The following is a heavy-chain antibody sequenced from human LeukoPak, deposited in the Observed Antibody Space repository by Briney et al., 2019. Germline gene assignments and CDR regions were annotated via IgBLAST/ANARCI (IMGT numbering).Heavy chain of an antibody. D-gene: IGHD3-10*02. V-gene: IGHV3-7*01. J-gene: IGHJ6*04. Sequence: PGGSLRLSCLASGFSFSNYWMTWVRQAPGKGLEWVANIKGDGSEIYYVDSVRGRFTISRDNAKNSLYLQMNSLRAEDTAVYYCAELGITMIGGVWGKGTTVTISS. CDR1: GFSFSNYW. CDR2: IKGDGSEI. CDR3: AELGITMIGGV.